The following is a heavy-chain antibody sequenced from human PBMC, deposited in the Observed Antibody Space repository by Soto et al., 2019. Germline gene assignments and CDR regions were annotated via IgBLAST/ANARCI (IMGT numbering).Heavy chain of an antibody. D-gene: IGHD2-2*01. Sequence: SETLSLTCTVSGGSISSSSYYWGWIRQPPGKGLEWIGSIYYSGSTYYNPSLKSRVTISVDTSKNQFSLKLSSVTAADTAVYYCARSTEGYCSSTSCPHWFDPWGQGTLVTVSS. CDR2: IYYSGST. CDR1: GGSISSSSYY. CDR3: ARSTEGYCSSTSCPHWFDP. V-gene: IGHV4-39*01. J-gene: IGHJ5*02.